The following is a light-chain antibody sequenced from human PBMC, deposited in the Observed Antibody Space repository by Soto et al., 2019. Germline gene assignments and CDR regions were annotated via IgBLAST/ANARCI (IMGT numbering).Light chain of an antibody. Sequence: DIQMTQSPCTLSASVGDRVTITCRASQSISSWLAWYQQKPGKAPKLLIYDASSLESGVPSRFSGSGSGTEFTLTISSLQPDDFAPYYCQQYNSYSPTIGQGTKVEIK. CDR3: QQYNSYSPT. V-gene: IGKV1-5*01. J-gene: IGKJ1*01. CDR1: QSISSW. CDR2: DAS.